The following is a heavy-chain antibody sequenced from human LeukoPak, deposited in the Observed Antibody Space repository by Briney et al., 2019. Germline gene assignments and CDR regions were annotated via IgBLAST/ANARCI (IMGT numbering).Heavy chain of an antibody. CDR2: IIPIFGTA. Sequence: SVKVSCKASGGTFSSYAISWVRQAPGQGLEWMGGIIPIFGTANYAQKFQGRVTITADESTSTAYMELSSLRSEDTAVYYCARDHSPLRFLEWLLPFDPWGQGTPVTVSS. J-gene: IGHJ5*02. CDR3: ARDHSPLRFLEWLLPFDP. D-gene: IGHD3-3*01. V-gene: IGHV1-69*13. CDR1: GGTFSSYA.